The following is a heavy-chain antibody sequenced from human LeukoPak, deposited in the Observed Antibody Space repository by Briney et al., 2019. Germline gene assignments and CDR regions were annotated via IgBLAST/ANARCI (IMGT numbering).Heavy chain of an antibody. Sequence: GGSLRLSCTASGFTFGDYAMSWFRQAPGKGLEWVGFIRSKAYGGTTEYAASVKGRFTISRDNAKNSLYLQMNSLRAEDTAVYYCARALGYSYGAVFDYWGQGTLVTVSS. CDR1: GFTFGDYA. D-gene: IGHD5-18*01. J-gene: IGHJ4*02. CDR3: ARALGYSYGAVFDY. CDR2: IRSKAYGGTT. V-gene: IGHV3-49*03.